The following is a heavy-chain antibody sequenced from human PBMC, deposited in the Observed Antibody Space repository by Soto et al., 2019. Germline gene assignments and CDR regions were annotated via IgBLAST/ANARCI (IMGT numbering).Heavy chain of an antibody. CDR1: GFTFSDYG. D-gene: IGHD2-15*01. V-gene: IGHV3-30*03. Sequence: GGSLRLSCEGPGFTFSDYGFHWVRHAPGKGLEWVAMISYDGSDRYYRDSVQGRFTISRDDSKNTVFLQMNSLRTEDTAMYYCARSTYCNGGSCYPQYWGPGTLVTVSS. J-gene: IGHJ4*02. CDR3: ARSTYCNGGSCYPQY. CDR2: ISYDGSDR.